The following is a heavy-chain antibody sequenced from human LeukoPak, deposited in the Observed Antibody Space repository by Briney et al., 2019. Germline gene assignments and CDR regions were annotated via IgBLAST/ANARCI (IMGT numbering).Heavy chain of an antibody. D-gene: IGHD6-13*01. V-gene: IGHV4-31*03. CDR2: IYYNGST. J-gene: IGHJ4*02. CDR1: GGSISSGGYY. Sequence: PSETLSLTCTVSGGSISSGGYYWSWVRQHPGKGLEWIGYIYYNGSTYYNPSLKSRVTISVDTSKNQFSLKVSSVTAADTAVYYCARDSRIWSVDYWGQGTLVTVSS. CDR3: ARDSRIWSVDY.